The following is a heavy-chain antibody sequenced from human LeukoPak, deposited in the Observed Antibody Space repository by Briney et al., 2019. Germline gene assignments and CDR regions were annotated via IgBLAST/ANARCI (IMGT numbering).Heavy chain of an antibody. CDR3: ARGPIAVAGTPSIYQH. CDR1: GFTFSTYA. Sequence: PGRSLRLSCAASGFTFSTYAMYWVRQAPGKGLEWVAVIWSDGSIKYYADSVKGRFTISRDNSRNTLYLQMNSLRAEDTAVYYCARGPIAVAGTPSIYQHWGQGTLVTVSS. CDR2: IWSDGSIK. V-gene: IGHV3-33*01. D-gene: IGHD6-19*01. J-gene: IGHJ1*01.